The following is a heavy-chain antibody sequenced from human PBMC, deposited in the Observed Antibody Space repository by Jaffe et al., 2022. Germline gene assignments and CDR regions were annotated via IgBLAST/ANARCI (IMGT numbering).Heavy chain of an antibody. D-gene: IGHD6-19*01. CDR3: AREGMGIAVAGNDAFDI. V-gene: IGHV1-2*06. Sequence: QVQLVQSGAEVKKPGASVKVSCKASGYTFTGYYMHWVRQAPGQGLEWMGRINPNSGGTNYAQKFQGRVTMTRDTSISTAYMELSRLRSDDTAVYYCAREGMGIAVAGNDAFDIWGQGTMVTVSS. J-gene: IGHJ3*02. CDR2: INPNSGGT. CDR1: GYTFTGYY.